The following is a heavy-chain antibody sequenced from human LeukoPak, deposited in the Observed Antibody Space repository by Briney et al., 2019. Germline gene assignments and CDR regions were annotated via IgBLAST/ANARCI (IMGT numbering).Heavy chain of an antibody. D-gene: IGHD2-15*01. CDR3: ARGDCSGGSCYSDYYYMDV. CDR2: ISSSSSYI. J-gene: IGHJ6*03. CDR1: GFTFSSYS. Sequence: GGSLRLSCAASGFTFSSYSMNWVRQAPGKGLEWVSSISSSSSYIYYADSVKGRFTISRDNAKNSLYLQMNSLRAEDTAVYYCARGDCSGGSCYSDYYYMDVWGKGTTVTVSS. V-gene: IGHV3-21*01.